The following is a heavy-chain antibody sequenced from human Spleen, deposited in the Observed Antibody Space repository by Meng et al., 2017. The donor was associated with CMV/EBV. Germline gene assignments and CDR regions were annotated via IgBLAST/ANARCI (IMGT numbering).Heavy chain of an antibody. J-gene: IGHJ6*02. CDR3: ARVQEVVASHYYYYGMDV. CDR1: GFTFSSYE. V-gene: IGHV3-21*01. D-gene: IGHD2-15*01. CDR2: ISSSSSYI. Sequence: GESLKISCAASGFTFSSYEMNWVRQAPGKGLEWVSSISSSSSYIYYADSVKGRFTISRDNAKNSLSLQMNSLRAVDTAVYYCARVQEVVASHYYYYGMDVWGQGTTVTVSS.